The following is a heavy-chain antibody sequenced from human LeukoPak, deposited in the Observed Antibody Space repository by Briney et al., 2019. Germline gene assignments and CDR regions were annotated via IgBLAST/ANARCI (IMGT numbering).Heavy chain of an antibody. V-gene: IGHV1-69*05. CDR1: GGTFSNYG. Sequence: SVKVSCKATGGTFSNYGVSWLRQAPGQGLEWVGGFNPLVGTTYYGKTFHNRLIITTNASTGTAYMELSGLRPEDTAVYYCARERKGLRHFDWMQGGQGTLVPVS. CDR2: FNPLVGTT. D-gene: IGHD3-9*01. J-gene: IGHJ4*02. CDR3: ARERKGLRHFDWMQ.